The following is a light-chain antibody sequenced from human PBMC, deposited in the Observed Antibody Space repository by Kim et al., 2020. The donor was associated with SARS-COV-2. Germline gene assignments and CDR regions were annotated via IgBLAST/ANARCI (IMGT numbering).Light chain of an antibody. CDR3: QSYDTDNQGI. CDR1: SGSIATNT. Sequence: VTTSCTPSSGSIATNTVQWYQQRPGRAPTNVIYEDNLSPSGVPDRFSGSLDSSSNSASLTISGLKTEDEADYYCQSYDTDNQGIFGGGTQLTVL. V-gene: IGLV6-57*03. CDR2: EDN. J-gene: IGLJ2*01.